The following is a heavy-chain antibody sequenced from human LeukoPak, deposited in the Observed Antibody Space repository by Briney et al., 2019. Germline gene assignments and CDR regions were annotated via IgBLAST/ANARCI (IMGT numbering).Heavy chain of an antibody. Sequence: ESGPTPVKPTQTLTLTCTFSGFSLSTSGVGVGWIRQPPGKALEWLALIYWDDDKRYSPSLKSRLTITKDTSKNQVVLTMTNMDPVDTATYYCAHNGVLLWFGELFMDAFDIWGQGTMVTVSS. D-gene: IGHD3-10*01. V-gene: IGHV2-5*02. CDR2: IYWDDDK. J-gene: IGHJ3*02. CDR3: AHNGVLLWFGELFMDAFDI. CDR1: GFSLSTSGVG.